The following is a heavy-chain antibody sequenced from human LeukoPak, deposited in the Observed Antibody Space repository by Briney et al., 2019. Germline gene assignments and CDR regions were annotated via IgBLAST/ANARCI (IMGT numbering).Heavy chain of an antibody. J-gene: IGHJ6*03. Sequence: GGSLRLSCAASGFTFSSYSMNWVRQAPGKGLEWVSSISSSSSYIYYADSVKGRFTISRDNAKNSLHLQMNSLRAEDTAVYYCAKQSGFGDVDYYYYYMDVWGKGTTVTISS. CDR3: AKQSGFGDVDYYYYYMDV. V-gene: IGHV3-21*04. CDR1: GFTFSSYS. CDR2: ISSSSSYI. D-gene: IGHD3-10*01.